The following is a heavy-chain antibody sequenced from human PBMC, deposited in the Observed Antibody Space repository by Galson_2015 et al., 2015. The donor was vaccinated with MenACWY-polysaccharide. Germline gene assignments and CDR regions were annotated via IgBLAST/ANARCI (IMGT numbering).Heavy chain of an antibody. Sequence: SLRLSCAASGFTFSKYWMTWVRQAPGKGLEWVSAISGSGGSTYYADSVKGRFTISRDNSKNTLYLQMNSLRAEDTAVYYCAKVFPPHSLYYFDYWGQGTLVTVSS. CDR2: ISGSGGST. CDR1: GFTFSKYW. D-gene: IGHD1-26*01. J-gene: IGHJ4*02. CDR3: AKVFPPHSLYYFDY. V-gene: IGHV3-23*01.